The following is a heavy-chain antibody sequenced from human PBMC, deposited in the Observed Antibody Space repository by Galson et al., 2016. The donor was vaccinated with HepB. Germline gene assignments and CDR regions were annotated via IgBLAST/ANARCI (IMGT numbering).Heavy chain of an antibody. CDR1: GYTFTTYY. Sequence: SVKVSCKASGYTFTTYYMHWVRQAPGQGLEWMGIINPTGGSTSYAQKFQDRVIMTRDTSTSTVYMELSKLRAEDTAVYYWAREARCTGARCYSGAMDVWGQGTTVTVSS. J-gene: IGHJ6*02. V-gene: IGHV1-46*01. CDR2: INPTGGST. CDR3: AREARCTGARCYSGAMDV. D-gene: IGHD2-15*01.